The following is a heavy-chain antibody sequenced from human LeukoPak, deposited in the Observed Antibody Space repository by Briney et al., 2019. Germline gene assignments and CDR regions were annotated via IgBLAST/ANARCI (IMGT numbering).Heavy chain of an antibody. D-gene: IGHD3-22*01. J-gene: IGHJ4*02. V-gene: IGHV1-69*01. Sequence: EASVKVSCKASGGTFSSYAISWVRQAPGQGLEWMGGITPIFGTANYAQKFQGRVTITADESTSTAYTELSSLRSEDTAVYYCASLRAPGHYDSSGYYDYWGQGTLVTVSS. CDR1: GGTFSSYA. CDR3: ASLRAPGHYDSSGYYDY. CDR2: ITPIFGTA.